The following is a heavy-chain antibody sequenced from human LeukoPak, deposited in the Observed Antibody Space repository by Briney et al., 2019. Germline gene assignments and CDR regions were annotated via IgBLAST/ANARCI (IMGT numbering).Heavy chain of an antibody. J-gene: IGHJ4*02. D-gene: IGHD3-10*01. CDR3: GRQNYGSAPLRY. Sequence: SETLSLTCAVYGGSFSGYYWSWIRQPPGKGLGWIGEINHSGSTNYNPSLMSRVTISVATSKNLFSLKLSSVTAEDTAVYFCGRQNYGSAPLRYWGQGTLVTVSS. CDR2: INHSGST. CDR1: GGSFSGYY. V-gene: IGHV4-34*01.